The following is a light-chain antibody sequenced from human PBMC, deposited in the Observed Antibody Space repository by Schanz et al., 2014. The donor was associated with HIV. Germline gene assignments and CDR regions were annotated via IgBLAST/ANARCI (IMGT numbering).Light chain of an antibody. CDR2: EVI. Sequence: QSALTQPRSVSGSPGQSVTISCTGTSSDVGGYNYVSWYQHHPGKAPKLMIYEVIKRPSGVPDRFSGSKSGNTASLAITGLQAEDEADYYCQSYDSSLSGVFGGGTKLTVL. CDR3: QSYDSSLSGV. V-gene: IGLV2-11*01. J-gene: IGLJ2*01. CDR1: SSDVGGYNY.